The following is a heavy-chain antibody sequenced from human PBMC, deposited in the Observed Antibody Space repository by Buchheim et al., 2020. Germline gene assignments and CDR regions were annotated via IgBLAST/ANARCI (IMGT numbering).Heavy chain of an antibody. CDR1: GFTFSSYW. V-gene: IGHV3-7*01. J-gene: IGHJ6*02. CDR2: IKQDGSEK. CDR3: ARTRGVERPDYYYGMDV. D-gene: IGHD6-25*01. Sequence: EVQLVESGGGLVQPGGSLRLSCTASGFTFSSYWMSWVRQAPGKGLEWVANIKQDGSEKYYVDSVKGRFTISRDNAKNSLYLQMNSLRAEDTAVYYCARTRGVERPDYYYGMDVWGQGTT.